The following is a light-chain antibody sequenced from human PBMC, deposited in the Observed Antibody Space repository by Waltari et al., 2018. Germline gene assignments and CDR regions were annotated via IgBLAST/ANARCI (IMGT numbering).Light chain of an antibody. CDR2: GAS. CDR3: QQYGSSVMYT. J-gene: IGKJ2*01. CDR1: QSLTKKY. V-gene: IGKV3-20*01. Sequence: RASQSLTKKYLAWYQQKPGQAPKLLISGASSRAAGIPDRFSGSGSGTDFTLTISRLEPEDFAVYYCQQYGSSVMYTFGQGTKLEIK.